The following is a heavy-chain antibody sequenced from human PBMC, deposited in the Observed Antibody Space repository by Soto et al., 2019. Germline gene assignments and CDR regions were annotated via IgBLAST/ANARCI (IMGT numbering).Heavy chain of an antibody. CDR1: GGAVNTLRYY. CDR3: ARDLNWEYYFHYGMDL. CDR2: ILYSGST. J-gene: IGHJ6*02. D-gene: IGHD1-1*01. Sequence: QVQLQESGPGLVKPSETLSLTCTVSGGAVNTLRYYWSWIRQPPGKGLEWIGYILYSGSTYYNPSLKGRVTMSVDTSKNQFSLKLSSVTAADAAVYYCARDLNWEYYFHYGMDLWGQGTTVTVSS. V-gene: IGHV4-61*01.